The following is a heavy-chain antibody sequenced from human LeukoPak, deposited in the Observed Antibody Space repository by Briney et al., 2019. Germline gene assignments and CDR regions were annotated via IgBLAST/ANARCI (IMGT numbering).Heavy chain of an antibody. CDR1: GGSVSSGSYY. D-gene: IGHD4/OR15-4a*01. V-gene: IGHV4-61*01. CDR2: IYYSGST. J-gene: IGHJ6*02. Sequence: PSETLSLTCTVSGGSVSSGSYYWSWIRQPPGRGLEWIGYIYYSGSTNYNPSLKSRVTISVDTSKNQFSLKLGSVTAADTAVYYCARGANFYYYGMDVWGQGTTVTVSS. CDR3: ARGANFYYYGMDV.